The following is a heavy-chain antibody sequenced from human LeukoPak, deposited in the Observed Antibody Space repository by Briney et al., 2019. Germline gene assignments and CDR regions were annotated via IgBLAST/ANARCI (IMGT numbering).Heavy chain of an antibody. D-gene: IGHD3-10*01. CDR1: GFTFSSYW. Sequence: GGSLRLSCAASGFTFSSYWMSWVRQAPGKGLEWVANIKQDGSEKYYVDSVKGRFTISRDNAKNSLYLQMNSLRAEDTAVYYCARGGPWDYYGSGKGGDYFDYWGQGTLVTVSS. J-gene: IGHJ4*02. CDR3: ARGGPWDYYGSGKGGDYFDY. V-gene: IGHV3-7*01. CDR2: IKQDGSEK.